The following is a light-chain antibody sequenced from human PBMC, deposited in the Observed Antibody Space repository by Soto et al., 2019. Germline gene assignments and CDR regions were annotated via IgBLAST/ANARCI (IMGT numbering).Light chain of an antibody. CDR3: QQRSDWPST. CDR1: QSVSSY. V-gene: IGKV3-11*01. CDR2: DAS. J-gene: IGKJ4*01. Sequence: EIVLTQSPATLSLSPGERATLSCRASQSVSSYLAWYQQKPGQAPRLLIYDASTRATGIPARFSSSGSGTDFTLTISSLEPDDFAVYYCQQRSDWPSTFGGGTNVQIK.